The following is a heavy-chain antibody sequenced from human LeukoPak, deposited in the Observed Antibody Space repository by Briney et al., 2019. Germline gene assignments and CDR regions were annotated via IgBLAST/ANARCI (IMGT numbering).Heavy chain of an antibody. CDR3: ARDATPDGIIFDY. V-gene: IGHV3-53*01. D-gene: IGHD3-16*01. CDR1: GFTVSRNY. Sequence: PGGSLRLSCAASGFTVSRNYMNWVRQAPGKGLEWVSVIYSGGSTYYADSVKGRFTITRDNSKNTVYLQMNSLRAEDTAVYYCARDATPDGIIFDYWGQGTLVTVSS. J-gene: IGHJ4*02. CDR2: IYSGGST.